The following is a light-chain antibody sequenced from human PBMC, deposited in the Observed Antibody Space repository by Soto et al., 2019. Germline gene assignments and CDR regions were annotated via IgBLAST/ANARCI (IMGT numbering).Light chain of an antibody. V-gene: IGKV1-27*01. CDR1: QGISNY. J-gene: IGKJ3*01. Sequence: DIPMTQSPSSLSASVGDRVTITCRASQGISNYLAWYQQKPGKVPKLLIYAASTLQSGVRSRFSGSGSGTDFTLTISTLAPEDVATYDCQKYNSAPFNFGPGTKVDIK. CDR3: QKYNSAPFN. CDR2: AAS.